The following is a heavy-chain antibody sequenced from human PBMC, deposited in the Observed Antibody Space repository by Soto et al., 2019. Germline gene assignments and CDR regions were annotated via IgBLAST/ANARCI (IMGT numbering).Heavy chain of an antibody. CDR1: GFTFNAHA. D-gene: IGHD1-1*01. V-gene: IGHV3-23*01. CDR3: VKEWTGNKCPCLDV. J-gene: IGHJ6*02. Sequence: EVQVLESGGGLLQPGGSLRLSCVASGFTFNAHAMTWGRQGPGMGLEWTSTISGDGKTTHYADSVKGRFTVSRDNSKNTLSLQMNSRRAEDTATYYCVKEWTGNKCPCLDVWGQGTTVTVSS. CDR2: ISGDGKTT.